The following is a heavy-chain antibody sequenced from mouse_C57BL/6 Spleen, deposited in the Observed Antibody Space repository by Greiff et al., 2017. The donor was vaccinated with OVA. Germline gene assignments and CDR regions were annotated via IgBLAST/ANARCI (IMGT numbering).Heavy chain of an antibody. D-gene: IGHD1-1*01. CDR2: IDPETGGT. CDR3: TRYYGSSPYYFDY. J-gene: IGHJ2*01. CDR1: GYTFTDYE. V-gene: IGHV1-15*01. Sequence: QVQLQQSGAELVRPGASVTLSCKASGYTFTDYEMHWVKQTPVHGLEWIGAIDPETGGTAYNQKFKGKAILTADKSSSTAYMELRSLTSEDSAVYYCTRYYGSSPYYFDYWGQGTTLTVSS.